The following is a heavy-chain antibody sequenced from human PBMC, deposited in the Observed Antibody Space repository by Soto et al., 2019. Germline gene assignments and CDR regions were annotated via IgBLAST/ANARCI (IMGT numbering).Heavy chain of an antibody. CDR2: INAGNGNT. J-gene: IGHJ6*03. CDR1: GYTFTSYA. Sequence: ASVKVSCKASGYTFTSYAMHWVRQAPGQRLEWMGWINAGNGNTKYSQKFQGRVTITRDTSASTAYMELSSLRSEDTAVYYCARDRLVRGSYSYHYYHLDVWGKGTTVTVSS. V-gene: IGHV1-3*01. D-gene: IGHD3-16*01. CDR3: ARDRLVRGSYSYHYYHLDV.